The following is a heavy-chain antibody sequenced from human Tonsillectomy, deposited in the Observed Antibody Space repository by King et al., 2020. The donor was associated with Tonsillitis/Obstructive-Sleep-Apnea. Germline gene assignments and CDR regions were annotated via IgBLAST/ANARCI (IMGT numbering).Heavy chain of an antibody. CDR3: AKEGHADSSMDV. Sequence: VQLVESGGGVVQPGRSLRLSCAASGFTFSSYGMHWVRQAPGKGLEWVAVISYDGSNEYYADSVKGRFTISRDNSKNTLYLQMNSLRAEDTAVYYCAKEGHADSSMDVWGQGTTVTVSS. J-gene: IGHJ6*02. CDR2: ISYDGSNE. D-gene: IGHD4-17*01. CDR1: GFTFSSYG. V-gene: IGHV3-30*18.